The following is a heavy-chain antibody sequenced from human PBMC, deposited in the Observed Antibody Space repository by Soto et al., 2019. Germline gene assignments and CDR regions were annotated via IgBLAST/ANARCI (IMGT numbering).Heavy chain of an antibody. J-gene: IGHJ6*02. CDR2: ISAYNGNT. V-gene: IGHV1-18*01. CDR3: ARGRETRYDFWCGYQDYGMDV. D-gene: IGHD3-3*01. Sequence: ASVKVSCKASGYTFTSYGISWVRQAPGQGLEWMGWISAYNGNTNYAQKLQGRVTMTTDTSTSTAYMELRSLRSDDTAVYYCARGRETRYDFWCGYQDYGMDVWGQGTTVTVSS. CDR1: GYTFTSYG.